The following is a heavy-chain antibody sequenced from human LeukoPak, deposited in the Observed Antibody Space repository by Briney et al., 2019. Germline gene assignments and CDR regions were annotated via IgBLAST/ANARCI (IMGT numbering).Heavy chain of an antibody. J-gene: IGHJ3*02. D-gene: IGHD3-3*01. CDR3: ARGGGYDFWSGYSPKDAFDI. CDR1: GFTFRSYA. Sequence: PGRSLRLSCAASGFTFRSYAMHWVRQAPGKGLEWVAVISYDGSNKYYADSVKGRFTISRDNSKNTLYLQMNSLRAEDTAVYYCARGGGYDFWSGYSPKDAFDIWGQGTMVTVSS. CDR2: ISYDGSNK. V-gene: IGHV3-30*04.